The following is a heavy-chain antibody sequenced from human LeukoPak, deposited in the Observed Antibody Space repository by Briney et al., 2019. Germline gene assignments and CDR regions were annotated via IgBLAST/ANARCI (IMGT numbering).Heavy chain of an antibody. CDR1: GYTLTGLS. CDR3: ATKRLAYRYCSSTSCYLEWYYFDY. CDR2: FDPEDGET. Sequence: GASVKVSCXVSGYTLTGLSMHWVRQARGKGLEWMGGFDPEDGETIYAQKFQGRVTMTEDTSTDTAYMELSSLRSEDTAVYYCATKRLAYRYCSSTSCYLEWYYFDYWGQGTLVTVSS. J-gene: IGHJ4*02. D-gene: IGHD2-2*01. V-gene: IGHV1-24*01.